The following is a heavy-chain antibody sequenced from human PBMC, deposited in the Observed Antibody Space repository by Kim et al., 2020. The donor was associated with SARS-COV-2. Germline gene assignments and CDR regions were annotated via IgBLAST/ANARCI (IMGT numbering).Heavy chain of an antibody. J-gene: IGHJ4*02. CDR2: INHSGST. CDR3: ARGLRGYSYVGWDY. CDR1: GGSFSGYY. Sequence: SETLSLTCAVYGGSFSGYYWSWIRQPPGKGLEWIGEINHSGSTNYNPSLKSRVTISVDTSKNQFSLKLSSVTAADTAVYYCARGLRGYSYVGWDYWGQGTLVTVSS. V-gene: IGHV4-34*01. D-gene: IGHD5-18*01.